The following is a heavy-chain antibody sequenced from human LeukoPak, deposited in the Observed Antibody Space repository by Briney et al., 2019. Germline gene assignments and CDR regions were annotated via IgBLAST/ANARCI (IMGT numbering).Heavy chain of an antibody. D-gene: IGHD2-2*01. J-gene: IGHJ3*02. CDR1: GFTFSSYA. V-gene: IGHV3-30-3*02. CDR3: AKQVRSTSCCDAFDI. CDR2: ISYDGSNK. Sequence: GGSLRLSCAASGFTFSSYAMHWVRQAPGKGLEWVAVISYDGSNKYYADSVKGRFTISRDNSKNTLYLQMNSLRAEDTAVYYCAKQVRSTSCCDAFDIWGQGTMVTVSS.